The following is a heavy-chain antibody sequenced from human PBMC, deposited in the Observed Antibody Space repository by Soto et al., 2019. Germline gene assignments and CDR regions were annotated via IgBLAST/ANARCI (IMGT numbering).Heavy chain of an antibody. J-gene: IGHJ4*02. CDR1: GFTFSSYA. V-gene: IGHV3-23*01. Sequence: GGSLRLSCAASGFTFSSYAMSWVRQAPGKGLEWVSAISGSGGSTYYADSVKGRFTISRDNSKNTLYLQMNSLRAEDTAVYYCAKDRYYDSSGYYSEKNYFDYWGQGTLVTVSS. D-gene: IGHD3-22*01. CDR2: ISGSGGST. CDR3: AKDRYYDSSGYYSEKNYFDY.